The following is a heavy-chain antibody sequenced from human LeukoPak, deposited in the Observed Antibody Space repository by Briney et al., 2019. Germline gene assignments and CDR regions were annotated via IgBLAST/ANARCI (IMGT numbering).Heavy chain of an antibody. CDR3: AKAGGLRVYSGWSQSGY. CDR2: ISGSGGST. V-gene: IGHV3-23*01. D-gene: IGHD6-19*01. J-gene: IGHJ4*02. CDR1: GFTFSSYA. Sequence: GGSLRLSCAASGFTFSSYAMSWVRQAPGKGLEWVSAISGSGGSTYYADSVKGRFTISRDNSKNTLYLQMNSLRAEDTAVYYCAKAGGLRVYSGWSQSGYWGQGTLVTVSS.